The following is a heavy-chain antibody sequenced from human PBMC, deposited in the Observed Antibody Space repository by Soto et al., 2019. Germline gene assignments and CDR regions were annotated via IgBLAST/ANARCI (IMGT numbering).Heavy chain of an antibody. CDR1: GFTFSSYS. CDR2: ISCSTSYI. CDR3: ARVVDYCDPYYYYGMDV. V-gene: IGHV3-21*01. J-gene: IGHJ6*02. Sequence: EVQLVESGGGLVKPGGSLRLSCAASGFTFSSYSMNWVRQAPGKGLEWVSSISCSTSYIYYADSVKGRFTISRDNAKNSLYLKMNGLRAEDTAVYYCARVVDYCDPYYYYGMDVWGQGTTVTVSS. D-gene: IGHD3-22*01.